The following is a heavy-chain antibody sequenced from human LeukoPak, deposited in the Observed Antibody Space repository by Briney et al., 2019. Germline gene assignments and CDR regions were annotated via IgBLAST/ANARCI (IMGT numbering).Heavy chain of an antibody. Sequence: SETLSLTCTVSGGSISSGGYYWSWIRQHPGKGLEWIGYIYYSGSTYYNPSLKSRVTISVDTPKNQFSLKLSSVTAADTAVYYCARGRSSRNWFDPWGQGTLVTVSS. CDR3: ARGRSSRNWFDP. D-gene: IGHD2-15*01. CDR1: GGSISSGGYY. J-gene: IGHJ5*02. V-gene: IGHV4-31*03. CDR2: IYYSGST.